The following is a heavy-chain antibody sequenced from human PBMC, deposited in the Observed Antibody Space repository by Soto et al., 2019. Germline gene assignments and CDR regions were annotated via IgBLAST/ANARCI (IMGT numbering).Heavy chain of an antibody. D-gene: IGHD2-2*02. J-gene: IGHJ5*02. CDR2: IYYSGST. CDR1: GGSISSGGYY. Sequence: PSETLSLTCTVSGGSISSGGYYWSWIRQHPGKGLGWIGYIYYSGSTYYNPSLKSRVTISVDTSKNQFSLKLSSVTAADTAVYYCATIYPAYKNWFDPWGQGTLVTVSS. CDR3: ATIYPAYKNWFDP. V-gene: IGHV4-31*03.